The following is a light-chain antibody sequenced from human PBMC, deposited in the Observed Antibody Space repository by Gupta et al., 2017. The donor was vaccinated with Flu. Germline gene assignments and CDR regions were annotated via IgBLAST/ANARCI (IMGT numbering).Light chain of an antibody. CDR3: QQSYSTPRT. V-gene: IGKV1-39*01. Sequence: PSSLSASVGDRVTITCRASQSISSYLNWYQQKPGKAPKLLIYAASSLQSGVPSRFSGSGSGTDFTLTISSLQPEDFATYYCQQSYSTPRTFGQGTKVEIK. CDR2: AAS. J-gene: IGKJ1*01. CDR1: QSISSY.